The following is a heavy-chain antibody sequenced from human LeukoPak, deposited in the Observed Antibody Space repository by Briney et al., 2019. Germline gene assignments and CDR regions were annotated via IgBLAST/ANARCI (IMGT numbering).Heavy chain of an antibody. D-gene: IGHD6-19*01. CDR3: ASASDSSGWYRSNY. CDR1: GFTFSSYW. V-gene: IGHV3-7*01. J-gene: IGHJ4*02. CDR2: IKQDGSDK. Sequence: GGSLRLSCAASGFTFSSYWMSSVRQAPGKGLEWVANIKQDGSDKYYVDSLKGRFTISRDNAKNSLYLQMYSLRADDTAVYFCASASDSSGWYRSNYWGQGTLVTVSS.